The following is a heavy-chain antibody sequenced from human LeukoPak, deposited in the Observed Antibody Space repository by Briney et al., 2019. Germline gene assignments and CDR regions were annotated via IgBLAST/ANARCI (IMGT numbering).Heavy chain of an antibody. V-gene: IGHV6-1*01. Sequence: SQTLSLTCAISGDSVSSNSAAWNWIRQSPSRGLEWLGSTYYRSKWYNDYAVSVKSRIGINPDTSKNQFSLQLNSVTPEDTAVYYCARDGDYYDSSGYYSWPKYYYYGMDVWGQGTTVTVSS. CDR1: GDSVSSNSAA. CDR2: TYYRSKWYN. CDR3: ARDGDYYDSSGYYSWPKYYYYGMDV. D-gene: IGHD3-22*01. J-gene: IGHJ6*02.